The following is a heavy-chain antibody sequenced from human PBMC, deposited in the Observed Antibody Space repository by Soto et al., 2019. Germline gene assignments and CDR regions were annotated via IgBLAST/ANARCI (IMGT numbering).Heavy chain of an antibody. CDR2: IIPIFDTP. CDR3: ARGGTRYYYGMDV. J-gene: IGHJ6*02. Sequence: QVQLVQSGAEVKKPGSSVKVSCKASGGTFSSYAISWVRQAPGEGLEWMGGIIPIFDTPKYAQKFQGRVTITADEYTSTAYMELSILRSEDTAIYYCARGGTRYYYGMDVWGQGTTVTVSS. V-gene: IGHV1-69*01. CDR1: GGTFSSYA. D-gene: IGHD1-1*01.